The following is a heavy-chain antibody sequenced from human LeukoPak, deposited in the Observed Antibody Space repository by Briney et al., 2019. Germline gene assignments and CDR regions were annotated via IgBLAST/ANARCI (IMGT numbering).Heavy chain of an antibody. CDR3: AREYCSGGSCSQDY. CDR1: GFTFSSYS. D-gene: IGHD2-15*01. V-gene: IGHV3-48*02. CDR2: ISSGSSTI. Sequence: GGSLRLSCAASGFTFSSYSMNWVRQAPGKGLEWASYISSGSSTIYYADSVKGRFTISRDNAKNSLYLQMNSLRDEDTAVYYCAREYCSGGSCSQDYWGQGTLVTVSS. J-gene: IGHJ4*02.